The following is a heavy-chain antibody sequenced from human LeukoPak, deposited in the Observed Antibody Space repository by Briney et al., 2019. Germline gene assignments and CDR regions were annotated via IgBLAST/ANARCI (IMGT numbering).Heavy chain of an antibody. CDR1: GFTFSSYG. D-gene: IGHD3-9*01. Sequence: GGSLRLSCAASGFTFSSYGIHWVRQAPGKGLEWVTFIRFDGSTKYYSDSAKGRFTISRDNSKNTVYLQMNSLRPDDTAIYYCAKVLDILTADYFRPDVCYFDYWGRGTLVTVSS. CDR2: IRFDGSTK. CDR3: AKVLDILTADYFRPDVCYFDY. J-gene: IGHJ4*02. V-gene: IGHV3-30*02.